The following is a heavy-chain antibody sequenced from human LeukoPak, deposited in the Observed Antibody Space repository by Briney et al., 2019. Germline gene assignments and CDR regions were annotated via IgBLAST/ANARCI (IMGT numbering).Heavy chain of an antibody. Sequence: SGGSLRLSCAASGFTFSSYGMHWVRQAPGKGLEWVAVISYDGSNKYYADSVKGRFTISRDNSKNTLYLQMNSLRAEDTVVYYCARDSPTTSYYSIAYYYYYYMDVWGKGTTVTVSS. CDR2: ISYDGSNK. D-gene: IGHD4-11*01. J-gene: IGHJ6*03. CDR3: ARDSPTTSYYSIAYYYYYYMDV. CDR1: GFTFSSYG. V-gene: IGHV3-30*03.